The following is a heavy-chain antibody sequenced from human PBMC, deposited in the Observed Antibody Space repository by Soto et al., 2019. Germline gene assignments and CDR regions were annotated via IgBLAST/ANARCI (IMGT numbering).Heavy chain of an antibody. D-gene: IGHD3-9*01. CDR1: GYTFTSYD. Sequence: GASVKVSCKASGYTFTSYDINWVRQATGQGLEWMGWMNPNSGNTGYAQKFQGRVTMTRNTSISTAYMELSSLRSEDTAVYYCARGPFGPGYDILTGYYDSDYWGQGTLVTVSS. CDR2: MNPNSGNT. V-gene: IGHV1-8*01. CDR3: ARGPFGPGYDILTGYYDSDY. J-gene: IGHJ4*02.